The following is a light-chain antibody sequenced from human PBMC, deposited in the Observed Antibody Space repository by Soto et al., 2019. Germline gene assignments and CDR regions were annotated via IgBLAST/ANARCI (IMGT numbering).Light chain of an antibody. CDR2: DAS. V-gene: IGKV3-20*01. CDR3: QQYGSAPRT. CDR1: QSVSSDS. J-gene: IGKJ1*01. Sequence: EIVLTQSPGTLSLSPGERAILSCRASQSVSSDSLAWYRQKPGQAPRLLVYDASSRATGIPDRFSGSGSGTDFTLTISRLEPEDFAVYYCQQYGSAPRTFGQGTQVEIK.